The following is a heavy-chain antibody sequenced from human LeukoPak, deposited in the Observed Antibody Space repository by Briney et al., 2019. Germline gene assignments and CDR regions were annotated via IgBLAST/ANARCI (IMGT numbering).Heavy chain of an antibody. Sequence: PSQTLSLTCTVSGGSISSGSYYWSWIRQPAGKGLEWIGRIYTSGSTNYNPSLKSRVTISVDTSKNQFFLKLGSVTAADTAVYYCARVTTGGYYNCWGQGTLVTVSS. D-gene: IGHD3-22*01. CDR1: GGSISSGSYY. CDR2: IYTSGST. CDR3: ARVTTGGYYNC. V-gene: IGHV4-61*02. J-gene: IGHJ4*02.